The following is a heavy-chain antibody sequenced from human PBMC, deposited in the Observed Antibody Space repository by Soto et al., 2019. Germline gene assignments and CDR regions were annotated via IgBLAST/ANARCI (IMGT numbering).Heavy chain of an antibody. CDR1: GGSISSYY. Sequence: VQLQESGPGLVKPSETLSLSCTVSGGSISSYYWSWIRQPAGKGLEWIGRIHTTGSINYNPSLKRRVTMSADMSKNQLSLKLSSVTAADTAVYYCARNYYDSSGYYYPLGSWGQVTLVTVSS. CDR3: ARNYYDSSGYYYPLGS. CDR2: IHTTGSI. D-gene: IGHD3-22*01. J-gene: IGHJ5*02. V-gene: IGHV4-4*07.